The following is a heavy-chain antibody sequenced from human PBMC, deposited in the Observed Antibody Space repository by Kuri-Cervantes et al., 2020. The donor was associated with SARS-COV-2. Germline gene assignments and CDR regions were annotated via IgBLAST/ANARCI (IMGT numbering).Heavy chain of an antibody. CDR3: AKGPEGWNFPADENY. CDR2: ISYDGSNK. J-gene: IGHJ4*02. CDR1: GFTFSSYG. V-gene: IGHV3-30*18. D-gene: IGHD1-7*01. Sequence: GGSLRLSCAASGFTFSSYGMHWVRQAPGKGLEWVAVISYDGSNKYYADSVKGRFTISRDNSKNTLYLQMNSLRAEDTAVYYCAKGPEGWNFPADENYWGQGTLVTVSS.